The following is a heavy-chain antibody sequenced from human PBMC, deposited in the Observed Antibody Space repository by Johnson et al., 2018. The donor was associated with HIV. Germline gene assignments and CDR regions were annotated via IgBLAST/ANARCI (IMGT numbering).Heavy chain of an antibody. J-gene: IGHJ3*02. V-gene: IGHV3-15*01. CDR2: IKRKTDGGTT. CDR1: GFTFSNAW. D-gene: IGHD6-13*01. CDR3: ATDLAAVGSGAFDI. Sequence: VQLVESGGGLVKPGGSLRLSCAASGFTFSNAWMSWVRQATGKGLEWVGRIKRKTDGGTTDYAAPVKGRFIISRDDSKNMLYLQMNSLKTEDTAVYYCATDLAAVGSGAFDIWGQGTMVIVSS.